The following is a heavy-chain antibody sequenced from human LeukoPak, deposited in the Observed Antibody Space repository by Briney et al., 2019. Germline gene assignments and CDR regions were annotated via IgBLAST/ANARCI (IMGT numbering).Heavy chain of an antibody. V-gene: IGHV3-30-3*01. CDR3: ARALDAFDI. CDR1: GFTFSSYA. CDR2: ISYDGSNK. J-gene: IGHJ3*02. Sequence: PGGSPRLSCAASGFTFSSYAMHWVRQAPGKGLEWVAVISYDGSNKYYADSVKGRFTISRDNSKNTLYLQMNSLRAEDTAVYYCARALDAFDIWGQGTMVTVSS. D-gene: IGHD1-1*01.